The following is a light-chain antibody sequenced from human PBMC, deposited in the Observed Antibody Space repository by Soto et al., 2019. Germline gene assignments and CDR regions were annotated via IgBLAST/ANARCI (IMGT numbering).Light chain of an antibody. CDR1: QSVSSNY. CDR3: QQYGGSSGT. CDR2: GAS. J-gene: IGKJ1*01. V-gene: IGKV3-20*01. Sequence: EIVLTQSPGTRSLSPGERATLSCRASQSVSSNYLAWYQQKPGQAPRLLIYGASSRATGIPDRFSGSGSGTDFTLTISRLEPEDFAVYYCQQYGGSSGTFGQGTKVEIK.